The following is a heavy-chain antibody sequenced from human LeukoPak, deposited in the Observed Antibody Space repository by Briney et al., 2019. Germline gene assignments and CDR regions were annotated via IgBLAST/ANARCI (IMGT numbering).Heavy chain of an antibody. CDR2: IYSGGST. J-gene: IGHJ5*02. CDR1: GFTVSSNY. Sequence: GGSLRLSCAASGFTVSSNYMSWVRQAPGKGLEWVSVIYSGGSTYYADSVKGRFTISRDNSKNTLYLQMNSLRAEDTAVYYCARGGNYYDSGDYDNWFDPWGQGTVVTVSS. V-gene: IGHV3-53*01. CDR3: ARGGNYYDSGDYDNWFDP. D-gene: IGHD3-22*01.